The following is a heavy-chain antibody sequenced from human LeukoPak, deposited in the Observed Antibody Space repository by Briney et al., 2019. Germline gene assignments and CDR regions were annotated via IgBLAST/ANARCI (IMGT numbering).Heavy chain of an antibody. V-gene: IGHV3-48*03. CDR1: GFTFSSYE. Sequence: PGGSLRLSCAASGFTFSSYEMNWVRQAPGKGLEWVLYISSSGSTIYYADSVKRRFTISRDNAKNSLYLQMNSLRAEDTAVYYCARDISRRTNECSETTYYYYYGMDVWGQGTTVTVSS. J-gene: IGHJ6*02. D-gene: IGHD3-10*02. CDR2: ISSSGSTI. CDR3: ARDISRRTNECSETTYYYYYGMDV.